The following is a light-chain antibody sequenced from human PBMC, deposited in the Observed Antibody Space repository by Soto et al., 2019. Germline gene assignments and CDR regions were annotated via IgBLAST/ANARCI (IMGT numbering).Light chain of an antibody. CDR3: GVWDDSVNVRYL. Sequence: SALTQPPSASGTPGQRVTISCSGSSSNIGSNSVNWYQQLPGTAPKILIYSNSQRPSGVPDRFSGSKSGTSASLAISGLQSEDEADYYCGVWDDSVNVRYLFGTGTKVTVL. CDR2: SNS. CDR1: SSNIGSNS. V-gene: IGLV1-44*01. J-gene: IGLJ1*01.